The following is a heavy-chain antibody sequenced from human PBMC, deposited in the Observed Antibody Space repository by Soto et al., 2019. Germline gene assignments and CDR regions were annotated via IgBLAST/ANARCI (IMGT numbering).Heavy chain of an antibody. V-gene: IGHV4-30-4*01. CDR2: IYYSGST. CDR1: GGSISSGDYY. D-gene: IGHD6-13*01. J-gene: IGHJ5*02. CDR3: ARERPDGSRLDP. Sequence: QVQLQESGPGLVKPSQTLSLTCTVSGGSISSGDYYWSWIRQPPGKGLEWIGYIYYSGSTYYNPSLKRRVTTSVDTSKNQFPLKLSSVPAADTAVFYCARERPDGSRLDPWGQGTLVTVSS.